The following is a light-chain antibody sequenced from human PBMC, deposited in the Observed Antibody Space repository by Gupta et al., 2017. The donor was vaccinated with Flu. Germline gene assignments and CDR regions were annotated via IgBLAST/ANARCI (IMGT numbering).Light chain of an antibody. CDR1: SLRSYY. CDR3: TSRDRSGAQYV. CDR2: GKN. J-gene: IGLJ1*01. V-gene: IGLV3-19*01. Sequence: QGDSLRSYYASWYQQKPGQAPVLVISGKNNRPSGIPDRFSGSSSGNTASLTITGAQAEDEADYYCTSRDRSGAQYVFGTGTTVTVL.